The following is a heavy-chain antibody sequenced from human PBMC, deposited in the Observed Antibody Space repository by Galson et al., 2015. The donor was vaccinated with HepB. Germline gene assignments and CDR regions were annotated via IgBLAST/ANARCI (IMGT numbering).Heavy chain of an antibody. CDR1: GFTFSSYG. CDR3: AKVFGVVVVAATFQNRRADYGMDV. V-gene: IGHV3-30*18. J-gene: IGHJ6*02. CDR2: ISYDGSNK. Sequence: SLRLSCAASGFTFSSYGMHWVRQAPGKGLEWVAVISYDGSNKYYADSVKGRFTISRDNSKNTLYLQMNSLRAEDTAVYYCAKVFGVVVVAATFQNRRADYGMDVWGQGTTVTVSS. D-gene: IGHD2-15*01.